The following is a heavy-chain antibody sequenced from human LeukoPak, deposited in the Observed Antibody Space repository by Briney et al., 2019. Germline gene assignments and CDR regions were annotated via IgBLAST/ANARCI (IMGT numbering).Heavy chain of an antibody. CDR3: AREAAAGQYNWFDP. D-gene: IGHD6-13*01. V-gene: IGHV3-30*02. Sequence: GGSLRLSCAASGFTFSSYGMHWVRQAPGKGLEWVAFIRYDGSNKYYADSVKGRFTISRDNSKNTLYLQMNSLRAEDTAVYYCAREAAAGQYNWFDPWGQGTLVTVSS. CDR2: IRYDGSNK. J-gene: IGHJ5*02. CDR1: GFTFSSYG.